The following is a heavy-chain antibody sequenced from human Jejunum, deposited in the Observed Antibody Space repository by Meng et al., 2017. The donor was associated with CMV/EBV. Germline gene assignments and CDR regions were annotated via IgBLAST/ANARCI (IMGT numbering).Heavy chain of an antibody. V-gene: IGHV3-48*03. Sequence: SCEASGFTFSTSEMNWVRQAPGKGLEWIAYITGVTNIIYYADSVKGRFTISRDNAKSSLYLQMNDLRAEDTAVYYCVRLDLAAFYSWGQGAMVTVS. CDR1: GFTFSTSE. D-gene: IGHD3-3*02. CDR2: ITGVTNII. J-gene: IGHJ5*02. CDR3: VRLDLAAFYS.